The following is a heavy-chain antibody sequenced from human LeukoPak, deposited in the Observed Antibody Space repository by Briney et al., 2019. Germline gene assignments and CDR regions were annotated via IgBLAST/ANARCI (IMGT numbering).Heavy chain of an antibody. CDR1: GFTFSSYG. Sequence: GGSLRLSCAASGFTFSSYGMNWVRQAPGKGLEWVSYISSSGSTIYYADSVKGRFTISRDNSKNTLYLQMNSLRAEDTAVYYCAKETLYSYGYLDYWGQGTLVTVSS. D-gene: IGHD5-18*01. J-gene: IGHJ4*02. V-gene: IGHV3-48*01. CDR2: ISSSGSTI. CDR3: AKETLYSYGYLDY.